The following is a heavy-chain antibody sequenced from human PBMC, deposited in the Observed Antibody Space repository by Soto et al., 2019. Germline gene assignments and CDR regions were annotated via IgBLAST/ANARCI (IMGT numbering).Heavy chain of an antibody. J-gene: IGHJ6*02. CDR2: IIPIFGTA. D-gene: IGHD3-3*01. Sequence: EASVKVSCKASGGTLSSYAISWVRQAPGQGLEWMGGIIPIFGTANYAQKFQGRVTITADESTSTAYMELSSLRSEDTAVYYCARGDFWSGYYISYYYGMDVWGQGTTVTVSS. V-gene: IGHV1-69*13. CDR3: ARGDFWSGYYISYYYGMDV. CDR1: GGTLSSYA.